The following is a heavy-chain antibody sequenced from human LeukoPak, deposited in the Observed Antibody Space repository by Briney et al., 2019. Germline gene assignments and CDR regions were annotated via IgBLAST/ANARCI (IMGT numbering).Heavy chain of an antibody. V-gene: IGHV3-66*01. J-gene: IGHJ4*02. CDR2: LYSGGST. CDR3: AGGEYYYDSSGYFDY. CDR1: GFTVSSNY. D-gene: IGHD3-22*01. Sequence: PGGSLRLSCAASGFTVSSNYMSWVRQAPGKGLEWVSVLYSGGSTYYADSVKGRFTISRDNSKNTLYLQMNSLRAEDTAVYYCAGGEYYYDSSGYFDYWGQGTLVTVSS.